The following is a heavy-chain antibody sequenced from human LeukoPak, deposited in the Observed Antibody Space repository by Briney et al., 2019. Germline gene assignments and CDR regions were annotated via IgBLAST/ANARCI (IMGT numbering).Heavy chain of an antibody. CDR2: FDPEDGET. CDR3: ATEGTIAVAGSFDY. Sequence: ASVKVSCKVSGYTLTELSMHWVQQAPGKGLEWMGGFDPEDGETIYAQKFQGRVTMTEDTSTDTAYMELSSLRSEDTAVYYCATEGTIAVAGSFDYWGQGTLVTVSS. CDR1: GYTLTELS. V-gene: IGHV1-24*01. J-gene: IGHJ4*02. D-gene: IGHD6-19*01.